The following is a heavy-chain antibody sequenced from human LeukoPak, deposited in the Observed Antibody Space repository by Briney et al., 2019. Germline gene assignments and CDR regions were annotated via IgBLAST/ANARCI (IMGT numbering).Heavy chain of an antibody. D-gene: IGHD3-10*01. CDR1: GYTFTSYY. CDR3: ARRSRRGVLWFGDGEHGSNWFDP. CDR2: INPSGGSP. Sequence: GSSVKVSCKASGYTFTSYYMHWVRQAPGQGLEWMGIINPSGGSPSYAQKFQGRVTMTRDTSTSTVYMELSSLRSEDTAVYYCARRSRRGVLWFGDGEHGSNWFDPWGQGTLVTVSS. V-gene: IGHV1-46*01. J-gene: IGHJ5*02.